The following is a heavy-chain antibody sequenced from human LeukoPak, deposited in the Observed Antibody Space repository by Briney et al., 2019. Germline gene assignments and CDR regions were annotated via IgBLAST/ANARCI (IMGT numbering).Heavy chain of an antibody. CDR2: INHSGST. D-gene: IGHD6-19*01. CDR3: ARNLIAVAGNDY. V-gene: IGHV4-34*01. CDR1: GGSFSGYY. J-gene: IGHJ4*02. Sequence: SETLSLTCAVYGGSFSGYYWSWIRQPPGKGLEWIGEINHSGSTNYNPSLKSRVTISVDTSKNQFSLKLSSVTAADTAVYYCARNLIAVAGNDYWGQGTPVTVSS.